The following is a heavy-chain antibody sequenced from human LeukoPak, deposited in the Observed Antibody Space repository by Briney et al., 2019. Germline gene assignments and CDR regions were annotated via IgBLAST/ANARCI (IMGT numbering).Heavy chain of an antibody. V-gene: IGHV3-49*04. CDR3: TRVFCSGGSCYHSFYGMDV. CDR2: IRSKAYGGTT. CDR1: GFTLGDYA. Sequence: SVRLSCTASGFTLGDYAMSWVRQARGKGRGWGGFIRSKAYGGTTEYAASVKGRFTISRDDSKSIAYLQMNSLKTEDTAVYYCTRVFCSGGSCYHSFYGMDVWGQGTTVTVSS. J-gene: IGHJ6*02. D-gene: IGHD2-15*01.